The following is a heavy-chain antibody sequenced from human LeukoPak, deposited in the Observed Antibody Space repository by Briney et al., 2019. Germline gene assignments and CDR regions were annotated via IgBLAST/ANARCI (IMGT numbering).Heavy chain of an antibody. CDR3: ARDAFPGYFDL. CDR2: ITSDGSAT. J-gene: IGHJ2*01. Sequence: GGSLRLSCAVSGFTFSSYWMHWVRQSPGKGLAWVSRITSDGSATDYADSVRGRFTVSRDNAKNTLFLHMDSLRVEDTAVHYCARDAFPGYFDLWGHGTLVTVSS. CDR1: GFTFSSYW. V-gene: IGHV3-74*01.